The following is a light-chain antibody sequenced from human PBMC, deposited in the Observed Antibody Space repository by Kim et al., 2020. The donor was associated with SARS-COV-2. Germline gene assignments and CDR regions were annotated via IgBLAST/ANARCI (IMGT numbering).Light chain of an antibody. CDR1: SLRSYY. V-gene: IGLV3-19*01. CDR2: GKN. J-gene: IGLJ2*01. Sequence: AWGQTVQCTCKGASLRSYYASWYQQKPGQAPVLVIYGKNNRPSGIPDRFSGSSSGNTASLTITGAQAEDEADYYCNSRDSSGNALVFGGGTQLTVL. CDR3: NSRDSSGNALV.